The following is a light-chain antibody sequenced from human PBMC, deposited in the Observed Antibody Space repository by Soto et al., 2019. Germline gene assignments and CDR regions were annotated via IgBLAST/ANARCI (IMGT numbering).Light chain of an antibody. CDR2: EVF. CDR3: SSYTTSSTLVV. J-gene: IGLJ2*01. V-gene: IGLV2-14*03. CDR1: SSDVGSYNF. Sequence: QSVLTQPASVSGSPGQSITISCTGTSSDVGSYNFVSWYQQHTGKAPKLMIYEVFSRPSGVSNRFSGYKSGNTASLTISGIQAEDEADYYCSSYTTSSTLVVFGGGTKVTVL.